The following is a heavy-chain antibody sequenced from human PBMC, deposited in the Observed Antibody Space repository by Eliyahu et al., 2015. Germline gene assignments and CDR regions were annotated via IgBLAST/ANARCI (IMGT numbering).Heavy chain of an antibody. CDR1: GYTFTSYY. CDR2: TNPSGDST. CDR3: ASGGRXYSNL. J-gene: IGHJ4*02. V-gene: IGHV1-46*01. Sequence: QVQLVQSGAEVKKPGXSVKXXCKASGYTFTSYYMHWVRQAPGQGLEWMGITNPSGDSTSXAQXFQGRVTMTRDTSTSTVYMELSSLRYEDTAVYYCASGGRXYSNLWGQGTLVTVSS. D-gene: IGHD4-11*01.